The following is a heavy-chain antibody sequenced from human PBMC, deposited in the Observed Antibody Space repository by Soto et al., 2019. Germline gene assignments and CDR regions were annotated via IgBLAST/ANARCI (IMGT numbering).Heavy chain of an antibody. CDR2: ISAYNGNT. CDR1: GYTFTSYG. D-gene: IGHD5-12*01. Sequence: ASVKVSCKASGYTFTSYGISGVRQAPGQGLEWMGWISAYNGNTNYAQKLQGRVTMTTDTSTSTAYMELRSLRSDDTAVYYCAREDPGVANNFYYYGMDVWGQGTTVTVSS. V-gene: IGHV1-18*04. CDR3: AREDPGVANNFYYYGMDV. J-gene: IGHJ6*02.